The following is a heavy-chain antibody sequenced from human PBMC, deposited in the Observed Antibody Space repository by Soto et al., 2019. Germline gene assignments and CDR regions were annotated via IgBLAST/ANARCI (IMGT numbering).Heavy chain of an antibody. V-gene: IGHV1-69*13. Sequence: SVKVSCKASGGTFSSYAISWVRQAPGQGLEWMGGIIPIFGTANYAQKFQGRVTITADESTNTAYMELSSLRSEDTAVYYCARARSEYYYDSSGSRFDIWGQGTMVTVSS. CDR2: IIPIFGTA. D-gene: IGHD3-22*01. CDR3: ARARSEYYYDSSGSRFDI. CDR1: GGTFSSYA. J-gene: IGHJ3*02.